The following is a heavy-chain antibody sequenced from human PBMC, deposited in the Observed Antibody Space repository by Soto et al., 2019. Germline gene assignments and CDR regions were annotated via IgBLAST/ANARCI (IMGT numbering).Heavy chain of an antibody. CDR3: GNLFSPIRFLEWLSSPIDY. CDR1: GFTFSSYA. Sequence: PGGSLRLSCAASGFTFSSYAMSWVRQAPGKGLEWVSAISGSGGSTYYADSVKGRFTISRDNSKNTLYLQMNSLRAEDTAVFFCGNLFSPIRFLEWLSSPIDYWGQGTLVTVSS. CDR2: ISGSGGST. D-gene: IGHD3-3*01. J-gene: IGHJ4*02. V-gene: IGHV3-23*01.